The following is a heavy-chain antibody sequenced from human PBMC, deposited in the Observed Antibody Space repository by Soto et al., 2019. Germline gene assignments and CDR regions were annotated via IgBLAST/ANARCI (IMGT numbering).Heavy chain of an antibody. V-gene: IGHV1-69*13. CDR3: ARVIAAAVLQKYYYYGMDV. D-gene: IGHD6-13*01. Sequence: GASVKVSCKASGGTFSSYAISWVRQAPGQGLEWMGGIIPIFGTANYAQKFQGRVTITADESTSTAYMELSSLRSEDTAVYYCARVIAAAVLQKYYYYGMDVWGKGTTVPVSS. CDR2: IIPIFGTA. CDR1: GGTFSSYA. J-gene: IGHJ6*04.